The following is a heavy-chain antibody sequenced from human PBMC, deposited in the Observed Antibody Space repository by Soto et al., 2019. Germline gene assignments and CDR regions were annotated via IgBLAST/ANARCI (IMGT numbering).Heavy chain of an antibody. CDR2: IWYDGSNK. V-gene: IGHV3-33*01. CDR1: GFTFSSYG. J-gene: IGHJ6*02. D-gene: IGHD3-10*01. CDR3: ARFYGSGSREHYYYYGMDV. Sequence: GGSLRLSCAASGFTFSSYGMHWVRQAPGKGLEWVAVIWYDGSNKYYADSVKGRFTISRDNSKNTLYLQMNSLRAEDTAVYYCARFYGSGSREHYYYYGMDVWGQGTTVTVSS.